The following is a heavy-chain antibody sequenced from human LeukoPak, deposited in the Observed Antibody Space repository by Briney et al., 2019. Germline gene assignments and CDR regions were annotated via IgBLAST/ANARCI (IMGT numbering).Heavy chain of an antibody. D-gene: IGHD3-10*01. Sequence: SETLSLTCTVSGGSISSGDYYWSWIRQPPGKGLEWIGYIYYSGSTYYNPSLKSRVTISVDTSKNQFSLKLSSVTAADTAVYYCARRVAGSGSYYNKYYYYGMDVWGKGTTVTVSS. CDR3: ARRVAGSGSYYNKYYYYGMDV. CDR1: GGSISSGDYY. V-gene: IGHV4-30-4*01. CDR2: IYYSGST. J-gene: IGHJ6*04.